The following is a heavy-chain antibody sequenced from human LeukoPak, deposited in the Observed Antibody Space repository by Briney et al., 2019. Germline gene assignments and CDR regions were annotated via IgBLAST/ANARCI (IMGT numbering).Heavy chain of an antibody. V-gene: IGHV3-21*04. CDR1: GFTFSSHN. Sequence: SGGSLRLSCAASGFTFSSHNMNWVRQAPGKGLEWVSSISSSSSYIYYADSVKGRFTISRDNAKNSLYLQMNSLRAEDTAVYYCAKPRVVAATPWDYWGQGTLVTVSS. J-gene: IGHJ4*02. CDR3: AKPRVVAATPWDY. CDR2: ISSSSSYI. D-gene: IGHD2-15*01.